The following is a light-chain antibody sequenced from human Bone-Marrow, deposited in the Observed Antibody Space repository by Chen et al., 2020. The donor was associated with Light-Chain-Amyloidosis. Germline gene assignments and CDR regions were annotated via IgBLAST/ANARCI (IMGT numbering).Light chain of an antibody. J-gene: IGLJ1*01. V-gene: IGLV2-14*01. Sequence: QSALTQPASESGSPGQSIPISCTGTSSDVGGDNHVSWYQQHPDKAPKLMIYEVTTRPSWVPARFSGSKSDNTASLTISGLQTEDEADYFCSSYTITNTLVFGSGTRVTVL. CDR1: SSDVGGDNH. CDR3: SSYTITNTLV. CDR2: EVT.